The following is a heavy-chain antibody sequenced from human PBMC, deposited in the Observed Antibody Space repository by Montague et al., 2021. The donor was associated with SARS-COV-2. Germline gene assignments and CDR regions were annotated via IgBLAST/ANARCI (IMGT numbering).Heavy chain of an antibody. CDR2: IYWNDDK. CDR3: AHGQAAAHDYDFWSGYYHDLGAYYYYYIDV. Sequence: PALVKPTQTLTLTCTFSGFSLSTSGVGVGWIRQPPGKALEWLALIYWNDDKRYSPSLKSRLTITKDTSKNQVVLTMTNMDPVDTATYYCAHGQAAAHDYDFWSGYYHDLGAYYYYYIDVWGKGTTVTVSS. V-gene: IGHV2-5*01. D-gene: IGHD3-3*01. CDR1: GFSLSTSGVG. J-gene: IGHJ6*03.